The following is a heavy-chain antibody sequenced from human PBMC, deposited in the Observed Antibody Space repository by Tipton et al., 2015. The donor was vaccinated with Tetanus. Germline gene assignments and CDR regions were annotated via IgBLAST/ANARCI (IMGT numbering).Heavy chain of an antibody. CDR3: ASPYGDYVWYFDL. CDR1: GGSISSSSYY. CDR2: IYYSGST. Sequence: TLSLTCTVSGGSISSSSYYWGWIRQPPGKGLEWTGSIYYSGSTYYNPSLKSRVTISVDTSKNQFSLKLSSVTAADTAVYYCASPYGDYVWYFDLWGRGTLVTVPS. V-gene: IGHV4-39*01. D-gene: IGHD4-17*01. J-gene: IGHJ2*01.